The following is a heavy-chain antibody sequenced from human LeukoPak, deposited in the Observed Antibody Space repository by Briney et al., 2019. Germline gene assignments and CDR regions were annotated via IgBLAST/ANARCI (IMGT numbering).Heavy chain of an antibody. CDR2: ISAYNGNT. CDR1: GYTFTSYG. D-gene: IGHD1-26*01. V-gene: IGHV1-18*01. CDR3: AKNTGHRLVGPTNYFDY. Sequence: GASVKVSCKASGYTFTSYGISWVRQAPGQGLEWMGWISAYNGNTNYAQTLQGRVTMTTDTSTSTAYMELRSLRSDDTAVYYCAKNTGHRLVGPTNYFDYWGQGTLVTVSS. J-gene: IGHJ4*02.